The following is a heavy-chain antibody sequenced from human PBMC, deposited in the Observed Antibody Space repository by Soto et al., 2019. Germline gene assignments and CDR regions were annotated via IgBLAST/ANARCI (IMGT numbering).Heavy chain of an antibody. V-gene: IGHV1-46*03. J-gene: IGHJ5*02. CDR1: GYTFTSYY. CDR3: AYALRITIGGPIWFDP. D-gene: IGHD3-16*01. CDR2: INPSGGST. Sequence: QVQLVQSGAEVKKPGASVKVSCKASGYTFTSYYMHWVRQDPGQGLEWMGIINPSGGSTSYAQKFQGRVTMTRDTSTSTVYMEMSSLRSEDTAVYYCAYALRITIGGPIWFDPWGQGTLVTVSS.